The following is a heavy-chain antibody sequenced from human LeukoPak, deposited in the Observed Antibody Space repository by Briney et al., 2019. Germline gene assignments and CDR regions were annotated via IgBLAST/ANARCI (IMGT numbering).Heavy chain of an antibody. J-gene: IGHJ4*02. CDR1: GFTFSSYS. V-gene: IGHV3-21*01. D-gene: IGHD1-26*01. CDR3: ARDRVGATDYFDY. CDR2: ISSSSSYI. Sequence: GGSLRLSCAASGFTFSSYSMNWVRQAPGKGLEWVSSISSSSSYIYYADSVRGRFTISRDNAKNSLYLQMNSLRAEDTAVYYCARDRVGATDYFDYWGQGTLVTVSS.